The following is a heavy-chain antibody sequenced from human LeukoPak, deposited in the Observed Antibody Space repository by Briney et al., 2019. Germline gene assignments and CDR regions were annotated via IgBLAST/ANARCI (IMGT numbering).Heavy chain of an antibody. CDR3: ARDASKVRGVIRNFDY. D-gene: IGHD3-10*01. J-gene: IGHJ4*02. V-gene: IGHV1-18*01. Sequence: ASVKVSCKASGYTLTSYGISWVRQAPGQGLEWMGWISAYNGNTNYAQKLQGRVTMTTDTSTSTAYMELRSLRSDDTAVYYCARDASKVRGVIRNFDYWGQGTLVTVSS. CDR2: ISAYNGNT. CDR1: GYTLTSYG.